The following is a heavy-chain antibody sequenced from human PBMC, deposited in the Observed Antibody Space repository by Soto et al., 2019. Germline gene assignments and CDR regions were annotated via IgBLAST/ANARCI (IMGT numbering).Heavy chain of an antibody. D-gene: IGHD3-3*01. CDR2: INHSGST. CDR3: ARGFSVLRFLEWTTPGGY. J-gene: IGHJ4*02. V-gene: IGHV4-34*01. Sequence: PSETLSLTCAVYGGSFNGYYWSWIRQPPGKGLEWIGEINHSGSTNYNPSLKSRVTISVDTSKNQFSLKLSSVTAADTAVYYCARGFSVLRFLEWTTPGGYWGQGTLVTVSS. CDR1: GGSFNGYY.